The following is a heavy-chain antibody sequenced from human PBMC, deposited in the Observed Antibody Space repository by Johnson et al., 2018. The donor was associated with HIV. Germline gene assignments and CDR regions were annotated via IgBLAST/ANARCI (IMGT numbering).Heavy chain of an antibody. D-gene: IGHD6-13*01. J-gene: IGHJ3*02. V-gene: IGHV3-30*04. Sequence: QVQLVESGGGVVQPGRSLRLSCAASGFTFSSYPMHWVRQAPGTGLEWMAFISYDGKNEYYADSVRGRFTISRDNSKNTLYVQMNSLRAEDTAVYFCARLPSGYSRDEFNIWGQGTMVTVSS. CDR1: GFTFSSYP. CDR2: ISYDGKNE. CDR3: ARLPSGYSRDEFNI.